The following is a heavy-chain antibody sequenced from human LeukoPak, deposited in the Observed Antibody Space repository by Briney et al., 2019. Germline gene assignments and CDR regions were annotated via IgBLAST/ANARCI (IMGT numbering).Heavy chain of an antibody. Sequence: GGSLGLSCAASGFTVSSNYMSWVRQAPGKGLEWVSVIYSGGSTYYADSVKGRFTISRDNSKNTLYLQMNSLRAEDTAVYYCARASGNDFWSGYLRYYFDYWGQGTLVTVSS. J-gene: IGHJ4*02. D-gene: IGHD3-3*01. CDR1: GFTVSSNY. V-gene: IGHV3-53*01. CDR2: IYSGGST. CDR3: ARASGNDFWSGYLRYYFDY.